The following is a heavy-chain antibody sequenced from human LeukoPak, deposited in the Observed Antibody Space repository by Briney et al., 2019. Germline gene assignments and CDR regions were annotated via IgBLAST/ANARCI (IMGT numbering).Heavy chain of an antibody. CDR3: VTGHVDSRMYFDL. CDR1: GLTFSTYW. D-gene: IGHD5-12*01. Sequence: GGSLRLSCGASGLTFSTYWMHWVRQAPGKGLVWVSQIKFDGTLATYADSVKGRFTISRDYAKNMLYLQMDSLGAEDTAIYYCVTGHVDSRMYFDLWGRGTVVTVSS. J-gene: IGHJ2*01. V-gene: IGHV3-74*03. CDR2: IKFDGTLA.